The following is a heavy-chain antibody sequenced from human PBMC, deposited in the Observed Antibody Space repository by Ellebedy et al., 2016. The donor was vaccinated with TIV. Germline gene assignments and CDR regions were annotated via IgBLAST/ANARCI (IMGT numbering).Heavy chain of an antibody. CDR2: IGVAGDT. CDR1: GFTFSSYD. Sequence: GESLKISCAASGFTFSSYDMHWVRQPTGKGLEWVSAIGVAGDTYYPDSVKGRFTISRENGRNSLYLQMNSLRAGDTAVYFCVREGYCSIGSSGFCPFENWGQGTLVTVSS. CDR3: VREGYCSIGSSGFCPFEN. D-gene: IGHD2-15*01. V-gene: IGHV3-13*01. J-gene: IGHJ4*02.